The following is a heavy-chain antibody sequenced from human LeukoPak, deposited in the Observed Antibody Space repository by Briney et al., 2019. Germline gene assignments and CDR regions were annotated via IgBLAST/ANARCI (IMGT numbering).Heavy chain of an antibody. V-gene: IGHV4-34*01. CDR3: ARRMIVVVIPFDY. J-gene: IGHJ4*02. CDR2: INHSGST. D-gene: IGHD3-22*01. CDR1: GGSIRADY. Sequence: PSETLSLSCAVYGGSIRADYWSWIRQPPGKGLEWIGEINHSGSTNYNPSLKSRVTISVDTSKNQFSLKLSSVTAADTAVYYCARRMIVVVIPFDYWGQGTLVTVSS.